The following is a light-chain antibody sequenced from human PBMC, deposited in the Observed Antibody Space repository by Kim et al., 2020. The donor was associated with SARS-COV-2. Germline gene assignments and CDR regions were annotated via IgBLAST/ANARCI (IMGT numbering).Light chain of an antibody. CDR2: EAS. CDR3: QQYNDYSAT. J-gene: IGKJ2*01. Sequence: DIQMTQSPSTLSASVGDSVTMTCRASQTISSRMAWYQQKPGKVPTLLIYEASTLESGVPSRFSGSRSETEFTLTISSLQPDDFATYYCQQYNDYSATFGQGTKLEI. CDR1: QTISSR. V-gene: IGKV1-5*03.